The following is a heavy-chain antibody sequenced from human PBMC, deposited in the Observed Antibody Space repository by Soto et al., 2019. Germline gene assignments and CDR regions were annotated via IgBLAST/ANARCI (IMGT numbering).Heavy chain of an antibody. CDR1: GGTFSSYT. J-gene: IGHJ4*02. CDR2: IYPGGVNI. V-gene: IGHV1-46*01. Sequence: GASVKVSCKASGGTFSSYTISWVRQAPGQGLEWMGTIYPGGVNIGYAQKFKGRVTMTKDTSTSTVYMELSSLRSEDTAVYYCARVYCSGGSCYGIDYWGQGPLVTVSS. CDR3: ARVYCSGGSCYGIDY. D-gene: IGHD2-15*01.